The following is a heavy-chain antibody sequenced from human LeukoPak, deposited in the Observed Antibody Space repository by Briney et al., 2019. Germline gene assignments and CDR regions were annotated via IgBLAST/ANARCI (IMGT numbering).Heavy chain of an antibody. CDR1: GFTFDDYA. CDR2: ISWNSGSI. D-gene: IGHD3-3*01. V-gene: IGHV3-9*01. Sequence: GRSLRLSCAASGFTFDDYAMHWVRQAPGKGLGWVSGISWNSGSIGYADFVEGRFTISRDNAKNSLYLQMNSLRAEDTALYYCAKDGAKYYDFWSGYYPYYYYYGMDVWGQGTTVTVSS. J-gene: IGHJ6*02. CDR3: AKDGAKYYDFWSGYYPYYYYYGMDV.